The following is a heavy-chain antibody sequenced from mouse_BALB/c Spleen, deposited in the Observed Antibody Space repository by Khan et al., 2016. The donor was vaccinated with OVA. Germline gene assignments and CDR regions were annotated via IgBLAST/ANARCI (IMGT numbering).Heavy chain of an antibody. J-gene: IGHJ4*01. V-gene: IGHV14-3*02. D-gene: IGHD1-2*01. Sequence: VQLKQSGAELVKPGASVKLSCTASGFNIKDTYMHWVKQRPEQGLEWIGRIDPATGNTKYDPMFQGKATLIADTSSNTAYLHLSSLTSEDTAVYYCARTEIHYYGSYAMDYWGQGTSVTVSS. CDR3: ARTEIHYYGSYAMDY. CDR1: GFNIKDTY. CDR2: IDPATGNT.